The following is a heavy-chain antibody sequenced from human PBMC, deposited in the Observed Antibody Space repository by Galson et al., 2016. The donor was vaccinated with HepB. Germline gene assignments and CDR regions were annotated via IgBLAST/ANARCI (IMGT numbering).Heavy chain of an antibody. CDR2: VYASGAGT. CDR1: GYTFTNYN. V-gene: IGHV1-46*01. CDR3: ARGGYNTYNYNY. D-gene: IGHD5-24*01. J-gene: IGHJ4*02. Sequence: SVKVSCKASGYTFTNYNIHWVRQAPGQGLEWMGLVYASGAGTDYAQKFRGRVTMTGDTSTSTAYMELSSLTSDDTAVYYCARGGYNTYNYNYWGQGTLVTV.